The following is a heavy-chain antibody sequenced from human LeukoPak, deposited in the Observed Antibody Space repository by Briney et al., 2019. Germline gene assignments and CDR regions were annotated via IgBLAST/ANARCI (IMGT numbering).Heavy chain of an antibody. Sequence: SQTLSLTCAISGDSVSSNSATWNWIRQSPSRGLEWLGRTYYRSKWYNDYASSVKGRITVNPDTSKNLFSLHLNSVTPEDTAVYYCAAKASYFDSWGQGTLVTVPS. CDR3: AAKASYFDS. CDR2: TYYRSKWYN. CDR1: GDSVSSNSAT. J-gene: IGHJ4*02. V-gene: IGHV6-1*01. D-gene: IGHD2-15*01.